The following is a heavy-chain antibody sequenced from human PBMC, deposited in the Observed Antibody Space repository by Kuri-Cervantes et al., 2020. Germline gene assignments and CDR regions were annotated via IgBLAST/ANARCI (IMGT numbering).Heavy chain of an antibody. CDR2: ISGGDDRT. V-gene: IGHV3-23*01. Sequence: GESLKISCAASGFTFSSYSMNWVRQAPGKGLEWVSAISGGDDRTFYADSVRGRFTISRDNSKNTLSLQMNSLRAEDTAIYYCAKDVRRLIITAFESWGQGTLVTVSS. CDR1: GFTFSSYS. J-gene: IGHJ4*02. CDR3: AKDVRRLIITAFES. D-gene: IGHD3-10*02.